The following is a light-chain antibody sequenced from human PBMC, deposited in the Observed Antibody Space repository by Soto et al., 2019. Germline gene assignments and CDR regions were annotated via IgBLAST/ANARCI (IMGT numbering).Light chain of an antibody. CDR3: NSYTTSNTFV. CDR1: SSDIGAHNF. CDR2: EVI. Sequence: QSALTQPASVSGSPGQAITVSCSGTSSDIGAHNFVSWYQQHPGKAPKLIIYEVINRPSGVSDRFSGSKSGNTASLTISGLQSEDEADYYCNSYTTSNTFVVGSGTKV. J-gene: IGLJ6*01. V-gene: IGLV2-14*03.